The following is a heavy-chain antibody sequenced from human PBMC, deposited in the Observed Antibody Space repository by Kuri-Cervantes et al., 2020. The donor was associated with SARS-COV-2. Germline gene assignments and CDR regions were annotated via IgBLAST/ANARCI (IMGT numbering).Heavy chain of an antibody. V-gene: IGHV3-21*01. J-gene: IGHJ6*02. CDR1: GFTFSSYS. CDR2: ISSSSSYI. Sequence: GESLKISCAASGFTFSSYSMNWVRQAPGKGLEWVSSISSSSSYIYYADSVKGRFTISRDNAKNSLYLQMNSLRAEDTAVYYCARVPNYYGSGSYYNYYYYYGMDVWGQGTTVTVSS. D-gene: IGHD3-10*01. CDR3: ARVPNYYGSGSYYNYYYYYGMDV.